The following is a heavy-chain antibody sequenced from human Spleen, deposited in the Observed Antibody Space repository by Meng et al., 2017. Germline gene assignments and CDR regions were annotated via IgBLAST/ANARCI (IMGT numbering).Heavy chain of an antibody. V-gene: IGHV3-23*01. J-gene: IGHJ4*02. Sequence: GESLKISCGASGFSFSNYAMTWVRQAPRKGLEWVSIISASSSMIFYADSVKGRFTISRDNSKNTLYLQMNSLRAEDTAVYYCARSPIDKYDLSALPLDYWGQGTLVTVSS. D-gene: IGHD3-22*01. CDR2: ISASSSMI. CDR3: ARSPIDKYDLSALPLDY. CDR1: GFSFSNYA.